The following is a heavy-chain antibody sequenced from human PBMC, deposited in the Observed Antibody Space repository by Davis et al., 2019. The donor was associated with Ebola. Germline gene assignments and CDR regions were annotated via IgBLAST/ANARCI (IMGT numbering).Heavy chain of an antibody. Sequence: HTGGSLRLSCAASGFTFSNHWMHWVRQVPGKGPVWVSRINTDGSTTNYADSVKGRFTISRDNAKNTLILQMNSLRAEDTAVYYCAREVDFKYSSSHDWFDPWGQGTLVTVSS. J-gene: IGHJ5*02. CDR1: GFTFSNHW. CDR2: INTDGSTT. V-gene: IGHV3-74*01. CDR3: AREVDFKYSSSHDWFDP. D-gene: IGHD6-13*01.